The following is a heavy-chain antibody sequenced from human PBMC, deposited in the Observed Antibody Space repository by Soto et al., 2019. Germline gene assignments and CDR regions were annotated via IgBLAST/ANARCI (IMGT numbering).Heavy chain of an antibody. CDR2: IYYSGST. J-gene: IGHJ6*03. D-gene: IGHD2-21*02. CDR3: ARGGDPPYYYYYMDV. CDR1: GGSVSSYY. V-gene: IGHV4-59*02. Sequence: SETLSLTCTVSGGSVSSYYWSWIRQPPGKGLEWIGYIYYSGSTNYNPSLKSRVTISVDTSKNQFSLKLSSVTAADTAVYYCARGGDPPYYYYYMDVWGKGTTVTVSS.